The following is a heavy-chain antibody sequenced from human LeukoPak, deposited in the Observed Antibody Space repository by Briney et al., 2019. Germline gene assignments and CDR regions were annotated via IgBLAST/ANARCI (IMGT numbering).Heavy chain of an antibody. J-gene: IGHJ5*02. V-gene: IGHV4-59*01. CDR1: GGSISSYY. CDR3: ARRVTMVRGNRYNWFDP. D-gene: IGHD3-10*01. CDR2: TYYSGST. Sequence: SETLSLTCTVSGGSISSYYWSWIRQPPGKGLEWIGYTYYSGSTNYNPSLKSRVTISVDTSKNQFSLKLSSVTAADTAVYYCARRVTMVRGNRYNWFDPWGQGTLVTVSS.